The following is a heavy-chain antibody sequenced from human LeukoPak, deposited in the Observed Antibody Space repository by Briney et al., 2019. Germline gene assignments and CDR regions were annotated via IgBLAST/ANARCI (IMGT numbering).Heavy chain of an antibody. J-gene: IGHJ6*03. D-gene: IGHD6-13*01. CDR1: RFSFSTYG. CDR2: IRYNAINR. CDR3: AKGNDAHSTSWDYYYMDV. V-gene: IGHV3-30*02. Sequence: GGSLSLSCAASRFSFSTYGMHWVRQAPGKGLEWVAFIRYNAINRYYADSVKGRFTISRDDSKNTLDLQMNSLRAEDTAVYYCAKGNDAHSTSWDYYYMDVWGKGTTVTVSS.